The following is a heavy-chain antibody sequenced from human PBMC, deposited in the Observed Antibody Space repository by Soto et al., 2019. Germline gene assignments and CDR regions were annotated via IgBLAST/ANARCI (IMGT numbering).Heavy chain of an antibody. CDR2: IYYSGST. V-gene: IGHV4-30-4*01. Sequence: SETLSLTCTVSGGSISSGDYYWSWIRQPPGKGLEWIGYIYYSGSTYYNPSLKSRVTISVDTSKNQFSLKLSSVTAADTAVYYCARGSSCSGGSCPYAFDIWGQGTMVTVSS. CDR1: GGSISSGDYY. J-gene: IGHJ3*02. CDR3: ARGSSCSGGSCPYAFDI. D-gene: IGHD2-15*01.